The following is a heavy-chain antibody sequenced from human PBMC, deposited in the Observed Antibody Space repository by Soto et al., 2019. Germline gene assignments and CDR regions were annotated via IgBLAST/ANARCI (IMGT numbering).Heavy chain of an antibody. CDR1: GFSLSNARMG. V-gene: IGHV2-26*01. Sequence: QVTLKESGPVLVKPTETLTLTCTVSGFSLSNARMGVSWIRQPPGKALEWLAHIFSNDEKSYSTSLKSRLTISKDTSKSQVVLTMTNMDPVDTATYYCARNMPGIAAAGTEYYGMDVWAQGTTVTVSS. CDR3: ARNMPGIAAAGTEYYGMDV. J-gene: IGHJ6*02. CDR2: IFSNDEK. D-gene: IGHD6-13*01.